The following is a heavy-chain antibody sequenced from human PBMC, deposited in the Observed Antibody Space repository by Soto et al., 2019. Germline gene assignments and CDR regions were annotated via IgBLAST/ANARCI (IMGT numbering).Heavy chain of an antibody. V-gene: IGHV3-15*07. CDR3: TTDLDPATYGMDV. CDR1: GFTFSNAW. J-gene: IGHJ6*02. CDR2: IKSKTDGGTT. D-gene: IGHD5-18*01. Sequence: EVQLVESGGGLVKPGGSLRLSCAASGFTFSNAWMNWVRQAPGKGLEWVGRIKSKTDGGTTDYAAPVKGRFTISRDSSKNTLYLQMNSLKTEDTAVYYCTTDLDPATYGMDVCGQGTTVTVSS.